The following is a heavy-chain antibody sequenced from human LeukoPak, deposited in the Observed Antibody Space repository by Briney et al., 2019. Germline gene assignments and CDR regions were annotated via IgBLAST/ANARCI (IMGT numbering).Heavy chain of an antibody. J-gene: IGHJ4*02. D-gene: IGHD4-17*01. CDR2: IRSKAYGGTT. CDR3: TRGGPNDYGDYYFDY. CDR1: GFTFCDYA. V-gene: IGHV3-49*04. Sequence: GGSLRLSCTASGFTFCDYAMSWVRQAPGKGLEWVGFIRSKAYGGTTEYAASVKGRFTISRDDSKSIAYLQMNSLKTEDTAVYYCTRGGPNDYGDYYFDYWGQGTLVTVSS.